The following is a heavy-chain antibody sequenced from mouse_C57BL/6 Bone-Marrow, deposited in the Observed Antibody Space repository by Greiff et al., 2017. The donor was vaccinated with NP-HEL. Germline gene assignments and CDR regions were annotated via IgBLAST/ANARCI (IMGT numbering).Heavy chain of an antibody. CDR2: IYPGSGNT. Sequence: QVQLQQSGAELVRPGASVKLSCKASGYTFTDYYINWVKQRPGQGLEWIARIYPGSGNTYYNEKFKGKATLTADKSSSTAYMQLSSLTSEDSAVYFCARLLRYGFAYWGHGTLVTVSA. J-gene: IGHJ3*01. V-gene: IGHV1-76*01. D-gene: IGHD1-1*01. CDR1: GYTFTDYY. CDR3: ARLLRYGFAY.